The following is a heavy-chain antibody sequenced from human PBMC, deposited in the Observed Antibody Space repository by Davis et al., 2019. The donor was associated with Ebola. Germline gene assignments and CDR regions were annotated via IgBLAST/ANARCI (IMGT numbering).Heavy chain of an antibody. CDR3: ARAGGNYYDSSGYYYGY. Sequence: GESLKISCAASGFTFSSYSMNWVRQAPGKGLELVSYISSSSSTIYYADSVKGRFTISRDTAKNSLYLQMNSLRDEDTAVYYCARAGGNYYDSSGYYYGYWGQGTLVTVSS. CDR1: GFTFSSYS. J-gene: IGHJ4*02. D-gene: IGHD3-22*01. V-gene: IGHV3-48*02. CDR2: ISSSSSTI.